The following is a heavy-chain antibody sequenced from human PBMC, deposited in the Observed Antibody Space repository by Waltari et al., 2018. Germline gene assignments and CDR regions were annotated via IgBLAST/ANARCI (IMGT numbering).Heavy chain of an antibody. J-gene: IGHJ4*02. CDR3: AREGYSSGWHDY. D-gene: IGHD6-19*01. Sequence: QVQLVESGGGVVQPGRSLRLSCAASGFTLRRYAMHWVRQAPGKGLEWVAVISYDGSNKYYADSVKGRFTISRDNSKNTLYLQMNSLRAEDTAVYYCAREGYSSGWHDYWGQGTLVTVSS. V-gene: IGHV3-30-3*01. CDR2: ISYDGSNK. CDR1: GFTLRRYA.